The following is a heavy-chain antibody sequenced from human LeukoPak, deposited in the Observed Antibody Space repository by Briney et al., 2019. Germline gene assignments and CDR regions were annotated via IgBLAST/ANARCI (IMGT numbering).Heavy chain of an antibody. CDR1: GFTFRSYA. V-gene: IGHV3-30*04. CDR3: AREGDYNFDY. CDR2: ISHDGSNK. D-gene: IGHD4-17*01. Sequence: GGSLRLSCAASGFTFRSYAMHWVRQAPGKGLEWGAVISHDGSNKYHADSVKGRFTISRDNSKNTVSLQMNSLRGEDTAVYYCAREGDYNFDYWGQGTLVTVSS. J-gene: IGHJ4*02.